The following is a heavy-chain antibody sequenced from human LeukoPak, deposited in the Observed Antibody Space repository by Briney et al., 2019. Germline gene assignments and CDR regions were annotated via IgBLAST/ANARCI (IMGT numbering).Heavy chain of an antibody. CDR3: AKEIISGAATAA. CDR2: ISWNRGSI. D-gene: IGHD6-13*01. V-gene: IGHV3-9*01. J-gene: IGHJ4*02. CDR1: GFTFDDYA. Sequence: GRSLRLSCATSGFTFDDYAMHWVRHAPGKGLEWVAGISWNRGSIGYADSVQGRFTISRDNAKNSLYLQMNSLRPEDTALYYCAKEIISGAATAAWGQGTLVTVSS.